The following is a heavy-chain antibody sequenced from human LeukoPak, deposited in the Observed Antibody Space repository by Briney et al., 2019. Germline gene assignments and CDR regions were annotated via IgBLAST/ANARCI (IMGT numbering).Heavy chain of an antibody. J-gene: IGHJ4*02. CDR1: GGFFSGYY. D-gene: IGHD2-8*01. V-gene: IGHV4-34*01. Sequence: SETLSLTCAVYGGFFSGYYWSWIRQPPGKGLEWIGEINHSGSTNYNPSLKSRVTISVDTSKNQFSLKLSSVTAADTAVYYCARGIPRYYVYATLDYFDYWGQGTLVTVSS. CDR2: INHSGST. CDR3: ARGIPRYYVYATLDYFDY.